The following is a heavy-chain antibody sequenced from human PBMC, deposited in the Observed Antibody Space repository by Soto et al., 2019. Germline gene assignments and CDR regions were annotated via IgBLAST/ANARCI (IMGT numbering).Heavy chain of an antibody. CDR3: ARDSNYYYGMDV. V-gene: IGHV4-30-4*01. CDR1: GGSISSGDYY. CDR2: IYYSGST. J-gene: IGHJ6*02. Sequence: SETLSITCTVSGGSISSGDYYWSWIRQPPGKGLEWIGYIYYSGSTYYNPSLKSRVTISVDTSKNQFSLKLSSVTAADTAVYYCARDSNYYYGMDVWGQGTTVTVSS. D-gene: IGHD2-2*01.